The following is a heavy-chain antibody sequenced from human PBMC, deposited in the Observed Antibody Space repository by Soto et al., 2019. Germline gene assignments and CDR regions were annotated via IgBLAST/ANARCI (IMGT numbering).Heavy chain of an antibody. CDR1: GFSLSTSGVG. V-gene: IGHV2-5*02. D-gene: IGHD3-3*01. CDR2: IYWDDDK. CDR3: APTPLREWLQALFDY. Sequence: QITLKESGPTLVKPTQTLTLTCTFSGFSLSTSGVGVGWIRQPPGKALEWLALIYWDDDKRYSPSLKSRLTTXXDXSXXQVVLTLTNMDPVDTATYYCAPTPLREWLQALFDYWGQGTLVTVSS. J-gene: IGHJ4*02.